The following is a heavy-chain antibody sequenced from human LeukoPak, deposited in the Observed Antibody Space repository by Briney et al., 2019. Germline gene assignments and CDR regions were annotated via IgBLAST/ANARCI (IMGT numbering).Heavy chain of an antibody. V-gene: IGHV1-69*05. Sequence: SVKVSCKASVGTFSSYAISWVRQAPGQGLEWMGGIIPIFGTANYAQKFQGRVTITTDESTSTASMELSSLRSEDTAVYYCARDRLPYYYNSSGYYPFDYWGQGTLVTVSS. J-gene: IGHJ4*02. CDR3: ARDRLPYYYNSSGYYPFDY. D-gene: IGHD3-22*01. CDR2: IIPIFGTA. CDR1: VGTFSSYA.